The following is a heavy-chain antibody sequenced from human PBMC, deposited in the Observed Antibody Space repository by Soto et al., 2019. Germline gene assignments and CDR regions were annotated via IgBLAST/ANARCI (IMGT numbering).Heavy chain of an antibody. CDR2: INAGNGNT. CDR1: GYSFSNYA. J-gene: IGHJ6*02. CDR3: AKGVNIAVVVADYGMDV. D-gene: IGHD2-15*01. Sequence: ASVKVSCKASGYSFSNYAMHWVRQAPGQRLEWMGWINAGNGNTKYPQKFQGRVTITRDTSASTAYMELSSLRSEDTAVYYCAKGVNIAVVVADYGMDVWGQGTTVTVSS. V-gene: IGHV1-3*01.